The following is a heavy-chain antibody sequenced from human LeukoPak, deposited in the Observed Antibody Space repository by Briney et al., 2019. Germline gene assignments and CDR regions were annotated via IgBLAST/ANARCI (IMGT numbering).Heavy chain of an antibody. CDR3: ARDREIAGYDYDWGSYRPGGFDY. J-gene: IGHJ4*02. Sequence: ASVKVSCKASEYTFTGYYMHWVRQAPGQGLEWMGWLNPNSGGTNYAQKFQGRVTMTRDTSISTAYMELSRLISDDTAVYYCARDREIAGYDYDWGSYRPGGFDYWGQGTLVTVSS. D-gene: IGHD3-16*02. CDR2: LNPNSGGT. CDR1: EYTFTGYY. V-gene: IGHV1-2*02.